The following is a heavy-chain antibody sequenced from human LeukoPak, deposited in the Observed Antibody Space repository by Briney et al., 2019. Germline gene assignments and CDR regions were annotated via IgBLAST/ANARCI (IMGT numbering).Heavy chain of an antibody. Sequence: SETLSLTCTVSGGSISSYYWSWIRQPPGKGLEWIGYIYYSGSTNYNPSLKSRVTISVDTSKNQFSLKLSSVTAADTAVYYCARDISSGPLPGDYWGQGTLVTVSS. D-gene: IGHD6-25*01. V-gene: IGHV4-59*01. CDR1: GGSISSYY. CDR3: ARDISSGPLPGDY. CDR2: IYYSGST. J-gene: IGHJ4*02.